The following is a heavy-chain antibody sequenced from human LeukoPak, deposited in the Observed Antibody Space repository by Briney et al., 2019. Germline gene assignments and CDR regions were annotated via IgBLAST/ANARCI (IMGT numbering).Heavy chain of an antibody. CDR3: ARRYYYDSSGEFDY. V-gene: IGHV5-51*01. D-gene: IGHD3-22*01. Sequence: GESLRISCKGSGYSFPNYWIGWMRQKPGKGLEWMGIIYPDDSDTRYSPSFQGQVTISADRSISTAYLQWSSLKASDTAMYYCARRYYYDSSGEFDYWGQGTLVTVSS. J-gene: IGHJ4*02. CDR2: IYPDDSDT. CDR1: GYSFPNYW.